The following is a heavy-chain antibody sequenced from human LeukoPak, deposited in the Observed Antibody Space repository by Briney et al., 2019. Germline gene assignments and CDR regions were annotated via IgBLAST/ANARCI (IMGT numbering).Heavy chain of an antibody. CDR3: ARGRRYSYGYVDY. Sequence: SQTLSLTCTVSGGSISSGGYYWSWIRQHPGKGLEWIGYIYYSGSTYYNPSLKSRVTISVDTSKNQFSLKLSSVTAADTAVYYCARGRRYSYGYVDYWGQGTLVTVSS. D-gene: IGHD5-18*01. CDR2: IYYSGST. V-gene: IGHV4-31*03. J-gene: IGHJ4*02. CDR1: GGSISSGGYY.